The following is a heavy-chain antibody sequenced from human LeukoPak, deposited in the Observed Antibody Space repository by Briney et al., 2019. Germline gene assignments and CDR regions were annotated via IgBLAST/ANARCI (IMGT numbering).Heavy chain of an antibody. CDR1: GFTFDDYA. V-gene: IGHV3-9*01. CDR3: AKDIGSSGAVDY. J-gene: IGHJ4*02. Sequence: PGGSLRLSCAASGFTFDDYAMHWVRQAPGKGLEWVSGISWNSGSIGYADSVEGRFTISRDNAKSSLYLQMNSLRAEDTALYYCAKDIGSSGAVDYWGQGTLVTVSS. CDR2: ISWNSGSI. D-gene: IGHD6-19*01.